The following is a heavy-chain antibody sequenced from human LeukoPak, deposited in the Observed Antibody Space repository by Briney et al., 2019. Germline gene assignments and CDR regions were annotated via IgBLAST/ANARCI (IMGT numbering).Heavy chain of an antibody. J-gene: IGHJ4*02. CDR3: AKRGLPDY. CDR2: ISGTGDST. Sequence: PGGSLRLSCAASGFTFNTYVMRWVRQAPGKGLEWVSAISGTGDSTYYADSVTGRFSISRDDSKNTLYVQMNSLRAEDTAVYYCAKRGLPDYWGQGTLVTVSS. D-gene: IGHD3-10*01. CDR1: GFTFNTYV. V-gene: IGHV3-23*01.